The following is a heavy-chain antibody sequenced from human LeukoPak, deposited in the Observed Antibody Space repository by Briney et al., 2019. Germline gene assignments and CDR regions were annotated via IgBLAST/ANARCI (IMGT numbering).Heavy chain of an antibody. D-gene: IGHD1-7*01. Sequence: GSLRLSCAASGFTLSSYAMSWIRQPPGKGLEWIGSIYHSGNTYYNPSLKSRVAISIDTSKNQFSLKLSSVTAADTAVYYCARDGGLQLPLGWFDPWGQGTLVIVSS. CDR2: IYHSGNT. CDR3: ARDGGLQLPLGWFDP. CDR1: GFTLSSYA. V-gene: IGHV4-38-2*02. J-gene: IGHJ5*02.